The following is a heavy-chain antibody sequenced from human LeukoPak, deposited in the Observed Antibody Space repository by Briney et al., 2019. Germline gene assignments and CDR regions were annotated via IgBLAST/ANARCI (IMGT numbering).Heavy chain of an antibody. V-gene: IGHV5-51*01. CDR2: IYPGDSDT. J-gene: IGHJ5*02. D-gene: IGHD2-8*02. Sequence: GESLQISCEGSGSSFTDYWIGWVRQLPGEGLEWMGIIYPGDSDTRYSPSFQGQVTMSADKSISTTYLQWSSLRASDTAIYYCARKKGYADAWWDSWGQGTLVTVSS. CDR1: GSSFTDYW. CDR3: ARKKGYADAWWDS.